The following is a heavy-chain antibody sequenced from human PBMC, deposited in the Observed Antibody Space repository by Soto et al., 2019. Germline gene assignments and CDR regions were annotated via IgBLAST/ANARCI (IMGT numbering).Heavy chain of an antibody. CDR3: ARGFPVESRSRAFDF. V-gene: IGHV3-48*03. D-gene: IGHD3-3*01. CDR2: SRSSNGAI. Sequence: EVELVESGGGLIQPGGAVTLSCAASGFSFGSYAMNWVRQAPGKGLEWISYSRSSNGAIYYAENVKGRFTISRDNAKSSLFLQINRLRXDDXALYYCARGFPVESRSRAFDFWGQGTLVTVSS. J-gene: IGHJ4*02. CDR1: GFSFGSYA.